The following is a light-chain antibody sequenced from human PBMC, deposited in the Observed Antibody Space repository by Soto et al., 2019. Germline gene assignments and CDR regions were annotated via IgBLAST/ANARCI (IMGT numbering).Light chain of an antibody. V-gene: IGKV1-12*01. Sequence: DIQMTQSPSSVSASVGDRFTITCRASQGIGTWLAWYQQKPGKAPKLMIYEASTLQSGVPSRFSGSGSGTEFTLTISGLLPEDFATYHCQQLNTLPFTFGQGTRLETK. CDR1: QGIGTW. CDR2: EAS. CDR3: QQLNTLPFT. J-gene: IGKJ5*01.